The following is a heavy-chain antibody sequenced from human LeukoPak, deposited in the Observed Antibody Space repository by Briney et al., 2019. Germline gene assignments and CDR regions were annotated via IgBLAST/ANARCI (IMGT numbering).Heavy chain of an antibody. J-gene: IGHJ4*02. CDR2: IIPIFGIA. V-gene: IGHV1-69*10. Sequence: SVKVSCKASGGTFSSYAISWVRQAPGQGLEWMGGIIPIFGIANYAQKFQGRVTITADKSTSTAYMELSSLRSEDTAVYYCARDTPDFWSGYYRFDYWGQGTLVTVSS. CDR1: GGTFSSYA. CDR3: ARDTPDFWSGYYRFDY. D-gene: IGHD3-3*01.